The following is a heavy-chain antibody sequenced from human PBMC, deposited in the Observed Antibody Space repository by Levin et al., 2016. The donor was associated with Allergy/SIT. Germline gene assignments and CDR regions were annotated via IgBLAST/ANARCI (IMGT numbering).Heavy chain of an antibody. D-gene: IGHD5-12*01. J-gene: IGHJ4*02. CDR3: ARGGLIVATMIGYSGY. Sequence: WVRQAPGQGLEWMGWMNPNSGNTGYAQKFQGRVTMTRNTSISTAYMELSSLRSEDTAVYYCARGGLIVATMIGYSGYWGQGTLVTVSS. CDR2: MNPNSGNT. V-gene: IGHV1-8*01.